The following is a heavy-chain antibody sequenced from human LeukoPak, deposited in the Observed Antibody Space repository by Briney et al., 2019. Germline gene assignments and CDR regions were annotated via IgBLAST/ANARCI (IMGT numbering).Heavy chain of an antibody. D-gene: IGHD4-23*01. CDR3: ARLHYGGNYGYYYYYMDV. Sequence: SETLSLTCTVSGYSISSGYYWGWIRQPPGKGLEWIGSIYYTGSTYYNPSLKSRVTISVDTSKNQFSLKLSSVTAADTAVYYCARLHYGGNYGYYYYYMDVWGKGTSVTISS. J-gene: IGHJ6*03. V-gene: IGHV4-38-2*02. CDR1: GYSISSGYY. CDR2: IYYTGST.